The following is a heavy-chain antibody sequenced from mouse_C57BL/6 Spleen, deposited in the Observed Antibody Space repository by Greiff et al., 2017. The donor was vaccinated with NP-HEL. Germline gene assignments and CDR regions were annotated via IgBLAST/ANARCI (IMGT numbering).Heavy chain of an antibody. CDR2: IRNKANGYTT. J-gene: IGHJ2*01. CDR3: ASQNYYGSSYFDY. V-gene: IGHV7-3*01. Sequence: EVQLVESGGGLVQPGGSLSLSCAASGFTFTDYYMSWVRQPPGKALEWLGFIRNKANGYTTEYSASVKGRFTISRDNSQSILYLQMNALRAEDSATYYCASQNYYGSSYFDYWGQGTTLTVSS. CDR1: GFTFTDYY. D-gene: IGHD1-1*01.